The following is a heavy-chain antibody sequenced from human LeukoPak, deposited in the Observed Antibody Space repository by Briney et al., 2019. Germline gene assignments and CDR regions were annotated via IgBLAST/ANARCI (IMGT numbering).Heavy chain of an antibody. J-gene: IGHJ2*01. CDR2: INPNSGGT. CDR3: SRPRDEGGLYWNFDL. D-gene: IGHD2-15*01. Sequence: ASVNVSCKASVYTFTDYYIHWVRQAPGQGLEWVGWINPNSGGTNYAQKFQGRVTMTRDTSISTAYMELSRLRPDDTAVYYCSRPRDEGGLYWNFDLWGRGTLVTVSS. V-gene: IGHV1-2*02. CDR1: VYTFTDYY.